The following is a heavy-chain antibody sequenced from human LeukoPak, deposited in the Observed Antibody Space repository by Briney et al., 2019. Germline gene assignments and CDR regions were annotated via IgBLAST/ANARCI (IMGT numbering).Heavy chain of an antibody. Sequence: PSETLSLTCAVSGDSISSALWWNWVRQPPRKGLDWIGEISRDGSTKYNPSLKNRVTISKDNSKNQFSLKLNSVTAADTAVYYCTTSSGWYSLNYWGQGVLITVSS. D-gene: IGHD1-26*01. J-gene: IGHJ4*02. CDR3: TTSSGWYSLNY. V-gene: IGHV4-4*02. CDR2: ISRDGST. CDR1: GDSISSALW.